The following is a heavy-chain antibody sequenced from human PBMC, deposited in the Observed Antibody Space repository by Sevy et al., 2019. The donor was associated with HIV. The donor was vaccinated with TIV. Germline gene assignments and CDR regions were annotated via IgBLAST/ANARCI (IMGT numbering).Heavy chain of an antibody. J-gene: IGHJ4*02. CDR3: AKARVRVAGADY. D-gene: IGHD6-19*01. Sequence: GGSLRLSCAASGFTFTSYAMIWVRQAPGKGLEWVSSISGSGGNAYYADSVKGRFTVSRDNSKNTVYLQMNGLRAEDTAVYYCAKARVRVAGADYWGQGTLVTLSS. V-gene: IGHV3-23*01. CDR2: ISGSGGNA. CDR1: GFTFTSYA.